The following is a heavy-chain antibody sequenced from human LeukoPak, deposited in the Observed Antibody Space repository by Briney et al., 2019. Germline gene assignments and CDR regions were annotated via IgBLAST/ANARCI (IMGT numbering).Heavy chain of an antibody. CDR3: ARHNRQLWFGETHYYYYGMDV. J-gene: IGHJ6*02. Sequence: SETLSLTCAVYGGSFSGYYWGWIRQPPGKGLEWVGSIYYSGSTYYNPSLKSRVTISVDTSKNQFSLKLSSVTAADTAVYYCARHNRQLWFGETHYYYYGMDVWGQGTTVTVSS. D-gene: IGHD3-10*01. CDR2: IYYSGST. V-gene: IGHV4-39*01. CDR1: GGSFSGYY.